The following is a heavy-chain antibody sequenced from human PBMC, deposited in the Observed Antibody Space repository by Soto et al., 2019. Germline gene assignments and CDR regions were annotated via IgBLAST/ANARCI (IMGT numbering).Heavy chain of an antibody. CDR2: IKQDGSEK. J-gene: IGHJ4*02. Sequence: PGGSLRLSCAASGFTFSSYWMSWVRQAPGKGLEWVANIKQDGSEKYYVDSVKGRFTISRDNANNSLYLQMNSLRAEDTAVYYCARDRGLGIYYFDYWGQGTLVTVSS. CDR1: GFTFSSYW. CDR3: ARDRGLGIYYFDY. V-gene: IGHV3-7*01. D-gene: IGHD7-27*01.